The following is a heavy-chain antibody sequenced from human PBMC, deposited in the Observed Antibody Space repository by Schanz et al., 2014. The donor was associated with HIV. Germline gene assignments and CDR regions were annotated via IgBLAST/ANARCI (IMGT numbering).Heavy chain of an antibody. CDR2: ISYDGRNK. CDR1: GFTFSTYG. V-gene: IGHV3-30*18. CDR3: XKDRNYYDSKYIGKGNYYYYYGMDV. J-gene: IGHJ6*02. D-gene: IGHD3-22*01. Sequence: QVQLVESGGGVAQPGRSLRLSCAASGFTFSTYGMHWVRQAPGKGLEWVAVISYDGRNKYYADSVKGRFTISRDNSKNTLYLQLKSLRAEDXXXYYCXKDRNYYDSKYIGKGNYYYYYGMDVWGQGTTVTVSS.